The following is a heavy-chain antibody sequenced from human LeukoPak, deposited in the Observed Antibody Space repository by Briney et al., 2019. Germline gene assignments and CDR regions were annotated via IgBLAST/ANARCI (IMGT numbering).Heavy chain of an antibody. CDR3: ARGNGTVVTSYFDY. CDR1: GGSSSGYY. J-gene: IGHJ4*02. D-gene: IGHD4-23*01. Sequence: SETLSLTCAVYGGSSSGYYWSWIRQPPGKGLEWIGEINHSGSTNYNPSLKSRVTISVDTSKNQFSLKPSSVTAADTAVYYCARGNGTVVTSYFDYWGQGTLVTVSS. CDR2: INHSGST. V-gene: IGHV4-34*01.